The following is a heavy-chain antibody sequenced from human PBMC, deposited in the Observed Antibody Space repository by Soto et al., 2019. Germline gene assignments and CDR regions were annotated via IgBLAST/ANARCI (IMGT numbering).Heavy chain of an antibody. CDR1: GFTFDDYI. D-gene: IGHD6-19*01. V-gene: IGHV3-43*01. CDR3: AKDRAAVTGAYYYYAMDV. CDR2: ISWDGGKT. J-gene: IGHJ6*02. Sequence: EVQLVESGGVVVQPGGSLRLSCAASGFTFDDYIMHWVRQAPGKSLEWVSLISWDGGKTYYADSVKGRFTISRDNSKNSLHLQMNSLTTEDSASYYCAKDRAAVTGAYYYYAMDVWGQGTTVTVSS.